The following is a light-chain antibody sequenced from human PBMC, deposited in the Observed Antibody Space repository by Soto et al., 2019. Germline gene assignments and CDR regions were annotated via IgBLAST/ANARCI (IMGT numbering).Light chain of an antibody. CDR2: DAS. Sequence: DIQMTQSPSTLSASVGARVPITCRASQSISSWLAWYQQKPGKAPKLLIYDASSLESGVPSKFSGSGSGTDFTLTISSLQPEDFATYYCQQYNSFPITFGQGTRLEIK. CDR3: QQYNSFPIT. CDR1: QSISSW. V-gene: IGKV1-5*01. J-gene: IGKJ5*01.